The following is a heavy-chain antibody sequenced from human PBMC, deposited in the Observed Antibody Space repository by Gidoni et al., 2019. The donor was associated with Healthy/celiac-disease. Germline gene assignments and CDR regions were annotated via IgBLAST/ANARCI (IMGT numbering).Heavy chain of an antibody. CDR3: ARDRITFGGVPDY. V-gene: IGHV3-30*01. D-gene: IGHD3-16*01. CDR1: GFTFSSYA. J-gene: IGHJ4*02. CDR2: ISYDGSNK. Sequence: QVQLVESGGGVVQPGRSLRLSCAAYGFTFSSYAMHWVRQAPGKGLELLAVISYDGSNKYYADSVKGRFTISRDNSKNTLYLQMNSLRAEDTAVYYCARDRITFGGVPDYWGQGTLVTVSS.